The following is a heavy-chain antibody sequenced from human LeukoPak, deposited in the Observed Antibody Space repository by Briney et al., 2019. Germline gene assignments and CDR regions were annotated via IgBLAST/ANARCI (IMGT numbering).Heavy chain of an antibody. D-gene: IGHD3-3*01. CDR1: GYTFTSYD. CDR2: MNPNSGNT. Sequence: ASVKVSCKASGYTFTSYDINWVRQATGQGLEWMGWMNPNSGNTGYAQKFQGRVTMTRNTSISTAYMELGSLRSEDTAVYYCARGRQGNFGVVINYWGQGTLVTVSS. J-gene: IGHJ4*02. CDR3: ARGRQGNFGVVINY. V-gene: IGHV1-8*01.